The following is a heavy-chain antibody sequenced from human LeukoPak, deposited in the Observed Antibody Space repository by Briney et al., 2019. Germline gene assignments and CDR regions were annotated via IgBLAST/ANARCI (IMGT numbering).Heavy chain of an antibody. CDR2: INHSGST. CDR1: GGSFRGYY. CDR3: ARHAQYYDRSAYYYNPRVGYFEH. Sequence: SETLSLTCAVYGGSFRGYYWSWVRQPPGKGLEWIGEINHSGSTNYNPSLESRVTISVDTSKNQFSLKLSSVTAADTAVYYCARHAQYYDRSAYYYNPRVGYFEHWGQGTLVTVSS. V-gene: IGHV4-34*01. J-gene: IGHJ1*01. D-gene: IGHD3-22*01.